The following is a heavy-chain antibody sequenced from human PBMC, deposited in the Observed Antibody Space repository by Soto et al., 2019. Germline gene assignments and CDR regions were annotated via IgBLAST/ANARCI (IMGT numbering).Heavy chain of an antibody. Sequence: QVQLVQSGAEVKKPGSSVKVSCKASGGTFSSYTISWVRQAPGQGLEWMGRIIPILGIANYAQKFQGRVTITADKSTSTAYMELSSLRTEDPAVYYCARGFDYAYGMAVWGQRTTVTVSS. CDR2: IIPILGIA. D-gene: IGHD3-10*01. CDR1: GGTFSSYT. J-gene: IGHJ6*02. CDR3: ARGFDYAYGMAV. V-gene: IGHV1-69*02.